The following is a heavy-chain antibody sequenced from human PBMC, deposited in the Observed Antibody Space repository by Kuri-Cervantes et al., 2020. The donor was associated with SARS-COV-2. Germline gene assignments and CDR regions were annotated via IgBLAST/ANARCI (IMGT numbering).Heavy chain of an antibody. CDR3: ATSRYFDWLSAPLDAFDI. D-gene: IGHD3-9*01. Sequence: VSVKVSCKVSGYTLTELSMHWVRQAPGKGLEWMGGFDPEDGETIYAQKFQGRVTMTEDTSTDTAYMELSSLRSEDTAVYYCATSRYFDWLSAPLDAFDIWGQGTMVTVSS. CDR2: FDPEDGET. V-gene: IGHV1-24*01. CDR1: GYTLTELS. J-gene: IGHJ3*02.